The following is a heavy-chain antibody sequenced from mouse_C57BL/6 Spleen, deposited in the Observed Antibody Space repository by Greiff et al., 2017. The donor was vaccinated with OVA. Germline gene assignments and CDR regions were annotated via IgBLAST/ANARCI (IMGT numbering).Heavy chain of an antibody. CDR3: ARRDYDYDGYYFDY. J-gene: IGHJ2*01. CDR2: IDPSDSYT. D-gene: IGHD2-4*01. CDR1: GYTFTSYW. V-gene: IGHV1-50*01. Sequence: QVQLKQPGAELVKPGASVKLSCKASGYTFTSYWMQWVKQRPGQGLEWIGEIDPSDSYTNYNQKFKGKATLTVDTSSSTAYMQLSSLTSEDSAVYYCARRDYDYDGYYFDYWGQGTTLTVSS.